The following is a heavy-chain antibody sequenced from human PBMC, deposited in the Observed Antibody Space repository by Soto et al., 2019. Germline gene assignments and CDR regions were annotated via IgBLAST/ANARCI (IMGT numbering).Heavy chain of an antibody. J-gene: IGHJ4*02. V-gene: IGHV4-59*01. CDR2: IYYSGST. D-gene: IGHD3-22*01. CDR3: ARNYYDSSGYQI. CDR1: GGSISSYY. Sequence: SETLSLTCTVSGGSISSYYWSWIRQPPGKGLEWIGYIYYSGSTNYNPSLKSRVTISVDTSKNQFSLKLSSVTAADTAVYYCARNYYDSSGYQIWGQGTLVTVSS.